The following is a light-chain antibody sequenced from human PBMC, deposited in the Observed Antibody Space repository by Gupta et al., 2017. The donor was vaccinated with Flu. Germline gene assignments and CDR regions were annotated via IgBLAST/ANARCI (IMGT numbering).Light chain of an antibody. CDR3: RQHNSYLLT. Sequence: DLPLPQSPSSLFASVGDRVTITCRASQGIRNDLGWYQQRPGKAPKRLIYAASHLQSGVPSRFSGSGSGTEFTLTISSLQPEDFATYYCRQHNSYLLTFGGGTKVEIK. J-gene: IGKJ4*01. CDR1: QGIRND. CDR2: AAS. V-gene: IGKV1-17*01.